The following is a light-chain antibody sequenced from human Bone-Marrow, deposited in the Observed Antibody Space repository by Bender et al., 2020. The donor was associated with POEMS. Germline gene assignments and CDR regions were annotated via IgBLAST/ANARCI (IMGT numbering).Light chain of an antibody. CDR1: SSDVGTYNL. Sequence: QSALTQPASVSGSPGQSFTISCTGTSSDVGTYNLVSWYQQRPGKAPKLIIYEATKRPSGVSDRFSGSKSGNTASLTISGLQAEDEADYYCSSYVGSSTLLFGGGTKLTVL. CDR2: EAT. CDR3: SSYVGSSTLL. V-gene: IGLV2-23*01. J-gene: IGLJ3*02.